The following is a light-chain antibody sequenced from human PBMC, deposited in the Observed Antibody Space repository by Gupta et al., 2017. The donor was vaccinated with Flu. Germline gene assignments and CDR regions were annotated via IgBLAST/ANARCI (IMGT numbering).Light chain of an antibody. CDR3: SSDTSTNTFYV. J-gene: IGLJ1*01. CDR2: DVS. CDR1: SSDVGRSNS. V-gene: IGLV2-14*01. Sequence: QSALTQPASVSGSPGQSINISCTGTSSDVGRSNSVSWYRQHPGKAPNLIIYDVSSRPSGVSSRFSGSKSGNTASLTISGLQAEDETDYYCSSDTSTNTFYVFGTGTKVTVL.